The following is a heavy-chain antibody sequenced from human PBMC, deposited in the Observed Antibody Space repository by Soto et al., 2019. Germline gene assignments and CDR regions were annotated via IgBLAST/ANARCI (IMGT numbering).Heavy chain of an antibody. CDR1: GYHFTRYW. CDR3: AKTGDSALDTTLGVDD. CDR2: INPSDSYA. Sequence: ALPLSCKGSGYHFTRYWINWVRQMPGKGLEWMGRINPSDSYAKYSPSFQGHVTLSADKSISTAYVQWSSLKASDTAMYYCAKTGDSALDTTLGVDDWGQGTLVSVYS. J-gene: IGHJ4*02. V-gene: IGHV5-10-1*01. D-gene: IGHD5-12*01.